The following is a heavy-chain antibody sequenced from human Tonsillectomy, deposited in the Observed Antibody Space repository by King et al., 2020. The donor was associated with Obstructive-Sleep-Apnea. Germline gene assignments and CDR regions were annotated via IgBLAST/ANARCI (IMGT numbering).Heavy chain of an antibody. Sequence: VQLVESGGGLVKPGGSLRLSCAASGFTFSNYAMNWVRQAPGKGLEWVASISPSSTYIYYADSVKGRFTISRDDARNSLYLQMNSLRAEDTAMYYCARVRGDSSGYYYDYWDQGTLVTVSS. CDR1: GFTFSNYA. CDR2: ISPSSTYI. CDR3: ARVRGDSSGYYYDY. V-gene: IGHV3-21*01. J-gene: IGHJ4*02. D-gene: IGHD3-22*01.